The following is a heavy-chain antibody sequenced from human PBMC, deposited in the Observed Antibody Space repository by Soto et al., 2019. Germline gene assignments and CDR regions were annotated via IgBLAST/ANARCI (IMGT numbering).Heavy chain of an antibody. D-gene: IGHD2-8*01. Sequence: EVQLLESGGGLVQPGGSLRLSCAASGFTFSSYAMSWVRQAPGKGVEWVSAISGSGGSTYYADSVKGRFTISRDNSKNTLDLQINSLRAEDTAVYYCAKVRGEINGLTYYFDYWGQGTLVTVSS. CDR2: ISGSGGST. CDR3: AKVRGEINGLTYYFDY. J-gene: IGHJ4*02. V-gene: IGHV3-23*01. CDR1: GFTFSSYA.